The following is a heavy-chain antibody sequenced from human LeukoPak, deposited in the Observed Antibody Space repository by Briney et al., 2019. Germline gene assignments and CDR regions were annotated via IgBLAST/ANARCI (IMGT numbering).Heavy chain of an antibody. D-gene: IGHD2-2*01. CDR2: IIPIFGTA. J-gene: IGHJ4*02. CDR1: GGTFSSYA. Sequence: ASVKVSYKASGGTFSSYAISWVRQAPGQGLEWMGGIIPIFGTANYAQKFQGRVTITADESTSTAYMELSSLRSEDTAVYYCALSLHCSSTSCYFDYWGQGTLVTVSS. V-gene: IGHV1-69*01. CDR3: ALSLHCSSTSCYFDY.